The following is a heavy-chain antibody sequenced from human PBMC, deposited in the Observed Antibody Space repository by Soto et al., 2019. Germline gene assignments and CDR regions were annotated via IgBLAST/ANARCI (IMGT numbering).Heavy chain of an antibody. CDR2: VSYDGRSD. Sequence: QVQVVESGGGVVQPGKSVRLSCEVSGLPFRTYGMHWVRQAPGKGLEWVAGVSYDGRSDYYGDSVKGRFVISRDQPKNTLYLQMNSLRPEDTAVYFCAKPQKLQYSASALHYFYHGLDVWGQGTTVTVTS. D-gene: IGHD5-12*01. J-gene: IGHJ6*02. CDR1: GLPFRTYG. V-gene: IGHV3-30*18. CDR3: AKPQKLQYSASALHYFYHGLDV.